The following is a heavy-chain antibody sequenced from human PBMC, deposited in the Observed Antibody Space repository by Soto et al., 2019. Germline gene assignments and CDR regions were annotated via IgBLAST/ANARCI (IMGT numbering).Heavy chain of an antibody. Sequence: GGSLRLSCAASGFTFSNYAMTWVRQAPGKGLEWVAVISASAGSTYYGNSVKGRFTISRDNFRDTLYLQMNNLRVEDTAPYYCAKRSAYNLRDPLDDWGQGTLVTVSS. D-gene: IGHD3-3*01. CDR3: AKRSAYNLRDPLDD. V-gene: IGHV3-23*01. J-gene: IGHJ4*02. CDR1: GFTFSNYA. CDR2: ISASAGST.